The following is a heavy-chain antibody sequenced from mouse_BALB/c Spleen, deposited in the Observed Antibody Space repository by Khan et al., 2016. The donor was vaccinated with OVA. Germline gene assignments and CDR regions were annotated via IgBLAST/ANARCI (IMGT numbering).Heavy chain of an antibody. CDR1: GFTFTDYY. CDR2: IRNKANGYTT. V-gene: IGHV7-3*02. J-gene: IGHJ4*01. CDR3: ARDTLYYDAMDY. Sequence: EVELVESGGGLVQPGGSLRLSCAIFGFTFTDYYMSWVRQPPGKALEWLGFIRNKANGYTTEYSASVKGRFTISRDNSQCILYLQMNTQRAEDSATYYCARDTLYYDAMDYWGQGTSVTVSS. D-gene: IGHD2-1*01.